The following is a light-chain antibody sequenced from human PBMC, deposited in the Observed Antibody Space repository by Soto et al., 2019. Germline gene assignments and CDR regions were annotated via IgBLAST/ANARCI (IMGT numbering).Light chain of an antibody. J-gene: IGKJ5*01. CDR3: QQYNNWPPT. CDR2: GAS. CDR1: QSVSSN. Sequence: EIVMTQSPATLSVSPEERATLSCRASQSVSSNLAWYQQNPGQAPTLLIYGASTRATGIPARFSGSWSGTEFTLTICSLQSEDFAVYYCQQYNNWPPTFGQGTRLEIK. V-gene: IGKV3-15*01.